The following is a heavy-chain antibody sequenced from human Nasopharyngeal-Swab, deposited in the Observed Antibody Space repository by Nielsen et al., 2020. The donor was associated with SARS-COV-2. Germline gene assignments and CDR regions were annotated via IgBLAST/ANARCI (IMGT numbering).Heavy chain of an antibody. D-gene: IGHD2-15*01. CDR3: ATYYYSSGGDSYFDH. J-gene: IGHJ4*02. CDR2: IYYSGST. V-gene: IGHV4-59*01. Sequence: WIRQPPGKGLEWIGYIYYSGSTNYDSTNYNPSLKSRVTISVDTSKSQFSLRLRSVTAADTAVYYCATYYYSSGGDSYFDHWGQGTLVTVSS.